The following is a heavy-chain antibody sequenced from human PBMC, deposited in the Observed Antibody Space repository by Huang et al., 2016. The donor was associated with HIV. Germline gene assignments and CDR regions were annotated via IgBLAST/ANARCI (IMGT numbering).Heavy chain of an antibody. J-gene: IGHJ5*02. V-gene: IGHV3-23*01. CDR2: MRCRCGST. CDR3: AKDVRMFDP. Sequence: EVQLLESGGGLVQPGGSLRLSCAASGFTFSSCAMSWVRQAPGKGLEVVSAMRCRCGSTYYADSVEGRFTISRDNSKNTLYLQMNSLRAEDTAVYYCAKDVRMFDPWGQGTLVTVSS. CDR1: GFTFSSCA.